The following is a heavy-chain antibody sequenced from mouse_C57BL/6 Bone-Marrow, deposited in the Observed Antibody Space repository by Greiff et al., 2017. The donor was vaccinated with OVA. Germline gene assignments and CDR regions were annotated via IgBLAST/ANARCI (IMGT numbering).Heavy chain of an antibody. CDR1: GYTFTSYG. J-gene: IGHJ2*01. CDR3: ARSYGSSSLDY. D-gene: IGHD1-1*01. CDR2: IYPRSGNT. Sequence: LQESGAELARPGASVKLSCKASGYTFTSYGISWVKQRTGQGLEWIGEIYPRSGNTYYNEKFKGKATLTADKSSSTAYMELRSLTSEDSAVYFCARSYGSSSLDYWGQGTTLTVSS. V-gene: IGHV1-81*01.